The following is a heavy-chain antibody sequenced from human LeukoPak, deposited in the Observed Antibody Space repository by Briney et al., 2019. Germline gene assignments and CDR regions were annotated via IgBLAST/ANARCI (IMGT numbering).Heavy chain of an antibody. V-gene: IGHV4-34*01. CDR3: ARRKNTAIAMVRGVRGGLNWFDP. Sequence: SETLSLTCAVYGRSFSNYYWSWIRQPPGKGLEWIGEINHSGSTNYNPSLKSRVTISVDTSKNQCSLKLSSVTAADTAVYYSARRKNTAIAMVRGVRGGLNWFDPWGQGTLVTVSS. D-gene: IGHD3-10*01. J-gene: IGHJ5*02. CDR2: INHSGST. CDR1: GRSFSNYY.